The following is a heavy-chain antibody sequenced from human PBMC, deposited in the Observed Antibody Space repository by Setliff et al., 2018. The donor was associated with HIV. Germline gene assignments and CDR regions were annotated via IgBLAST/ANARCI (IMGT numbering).Heavy chain of an antibody. Sequence: GSLRLSCAASGFTFSSYAMNWIRQAPGKGLEWVSYISHSGGTIKYGDSVRGRFTISRDIAKSSLYLQLDSLSVEDTAMYYCARDQDWAFDYWGQGTLVTAPQ. CDR1: GFTFSSYA. CDR2: ISHSGGTI. V-gene: IGHV3-48*04. J-gene: IGHJ4*02. D-gene: IGHD3-9*01. CDR3: ARDQDWAFDY.